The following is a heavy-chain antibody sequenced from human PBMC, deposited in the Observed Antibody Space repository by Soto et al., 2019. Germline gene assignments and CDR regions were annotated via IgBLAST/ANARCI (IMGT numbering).Heavy chain of an antibody. CDR2: IFFSGNT. D-gene: IGHD4-17*01. V-gene: IGHV4-31*03. J-gene: IGHJ4*02. CDR1: GGSILNGGHY. CDR3: ARENYGGVLDF. Sequence: SETLSLTLTVSGGSILNGGHYWTWIRQHPGKGLEWIGRIFFSGNTHYNPALKSRLTFSLDTAKNQFSLKLTSVTAADTAIYYSARENYGGVLDFGGPGTLVTVSS.